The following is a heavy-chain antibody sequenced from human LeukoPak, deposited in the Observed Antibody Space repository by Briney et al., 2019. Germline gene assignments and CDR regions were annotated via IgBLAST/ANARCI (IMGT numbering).Heavy chain of an antibody. CDR3: ARSPHILTGENFDY. J-gene: IGHJ4*02. CDR2: INPNHGDT. D-gene: IGHD3-9*01. CDR1: GYTFTGYS. V-gene: IGHV1-2*02. Sequence: GASVKVSCKASGYTFTGYSMHWVRRAPGQGLEWMGWINPNHGDTNYAQKFQDRVSMTRDTSISTAYMHLSRLRSADTAVYYCARSPHILTGENFDYWGQGTLLTVSS.